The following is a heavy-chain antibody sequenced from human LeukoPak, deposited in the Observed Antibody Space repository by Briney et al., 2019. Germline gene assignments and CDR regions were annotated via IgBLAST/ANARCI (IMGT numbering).Heavy chain of an antibody. CDR1: GYTFTSYY. J-gene: IGHJ4*02. CDR2: INPSGGST. D-gene: IGHD6-19*01. Sequence: ASVTVSCKASGYTFTSYYMHWVRQAPGQGLEWMGVINPSGGSTSYAQKFQRRVTMTRDTSTSTVYMELSSLRSEDTAVYYCARGLAAVADWYYFDYWGQGTLVTVSS. V-gene: IGHV1-46*01. CDR3: ARGLAAVADWYYFDY.